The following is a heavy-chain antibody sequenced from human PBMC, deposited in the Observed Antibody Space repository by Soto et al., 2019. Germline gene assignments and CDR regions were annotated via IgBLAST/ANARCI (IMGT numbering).Heavy chain of an antibody. D-gene: IGHD2-2*01. V-gene: IGHV5-51*01. J-gene: IGHJ6*02. CDR1: GYIFTNSW. CDR2: IYPGDSDT. CDR3: ARLQAAMPAAAGMDV. Sequence: GESLKISCKGSGYIFTNSWIGWVRQLPGKGLEWMGIIYPGDSDTRYSPSFQGQVTISADKSITTAYLQWSSLTASDTAMYYCARLQAAMPAAAGMDVWGQGTAVTVSS.